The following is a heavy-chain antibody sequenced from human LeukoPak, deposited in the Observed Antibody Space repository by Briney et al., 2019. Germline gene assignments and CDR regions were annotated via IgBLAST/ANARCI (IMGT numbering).Heavy chain of an antibody. CDR3: AGDTRSSSWYDH. CDR2: IYSDGNT. Sequence: GGSLRLSCAASGFTVSNIYMSWVRQAPGKGLEWVSFIYSDGNTYYADSVKGRFTLSRDSSRNTLYLQMNSLRVDDTAVYYCAGDTRSSSWYDHWGQGTLVTVSS. J-gene: IGHJ5*02. D-gene: IGHD6-19*01. CDR1: GFTVSNIY. V-gene: IGHV3-53*01.